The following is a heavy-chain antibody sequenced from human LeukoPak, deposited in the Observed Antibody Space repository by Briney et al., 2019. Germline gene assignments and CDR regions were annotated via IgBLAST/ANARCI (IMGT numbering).Heavy chain of an antibody. D-gene: IGHD3-16*01. V-gene: IGHV1-24*01. CDR1: GDTLSELS. Sequence: ASVNVSCKVHGDTLSELSIHWVRQLPGKGREWMGGFDPKGVEVVKEQTFQGRLTMTEDTSTETVYMDLSRRRSDDTAFYYCATACATESIGRGEGTYEIWGQGAMVIVSS. CDR3: ATACATESIGRGEGTYEI. CDR2: FDPKGVEV. J-gene: IGHJ3*02.